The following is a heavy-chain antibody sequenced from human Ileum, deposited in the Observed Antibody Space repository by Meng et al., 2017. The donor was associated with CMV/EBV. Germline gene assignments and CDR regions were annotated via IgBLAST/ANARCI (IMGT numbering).Heavy chain of an antibody. CDR2: INPKNGGT. CDR3: ARDIAPSGAWWFDL. J-gene: IGHJ5*02. Sequence: QGQLVQSGAEVKMPGASLKVSCKASGYTFTDHYLHWVRQAPGQSLEWIGWINPKNGGTNCGQNFQGRVTKTSDTSISTAYMELSWLRSDDTALYYCARDIAPSGAWWFDLWGQGTLVTVSS. CDR1: GYTFTDHY. V-gene: IGHV1-2*02. D-gene: IGHD6-13*01.